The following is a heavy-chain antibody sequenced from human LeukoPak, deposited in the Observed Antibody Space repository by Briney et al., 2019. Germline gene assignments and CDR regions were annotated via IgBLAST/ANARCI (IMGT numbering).Heavy chain of an antibody. Sequence: ASVKVSCKASGYTFSTYGIAWVRQAPGQGLEWMGIINPSGGSTSYAQKFQGRVTMTGDTSTSTVYMELSSLRSEDTAVYYCARGEDIVVVVAATSAPTHDYWGQGTLVTVSS. D-gene: IGHD2-15*01. CDR1: GYTFSTYG. CDR2: INPSGGST. V-gene: IGHV1-46*01. J-gene: IGHJ4*02. CDR3: ARGEDIVVVVAATSAPTHDY.